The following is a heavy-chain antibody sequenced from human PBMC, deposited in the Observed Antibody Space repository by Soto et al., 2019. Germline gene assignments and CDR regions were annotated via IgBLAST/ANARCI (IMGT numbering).Heavy chain of an antibody. CDR2: ITSKSTTI. V-gene: IGHV3-48*02. CDR3: AREMGACSDSSCYPGPYDS. J-gene: IGHJ5*02. Sequence: GGSLRLSCAASGFTFTSYSMNWVRQAPGQGLEWVSYITSKSTTIKYADSVKGRFTVSRDNAKNSLYLQLNSLRDEDTAVYYCAREMGACSDSSCYPGPYDSWGQGTLVNVSS. D-gene: IGHD3-16*01. CDR1: GFTFTSYS.